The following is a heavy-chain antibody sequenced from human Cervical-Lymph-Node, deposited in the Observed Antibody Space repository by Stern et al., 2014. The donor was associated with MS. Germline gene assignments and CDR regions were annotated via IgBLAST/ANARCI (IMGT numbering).Heavy chain of an antibody. CDR2: TSDDGDKN. CDR3: ARSAHSDY. J-gene: IGHJ4*02. Sequence: VQLEESGGGVVQPGRSLRLSCVASGFTFKNYAMHWVRQAPGKGLEWVAVTSDDGDKNYYADSVRGRFNVSRNNSKNTLYLQMNSLRPDDTATYYCARSAHSDYWGQGSLVIVSS. V-gene: IGHV3-30-3*01. CDR1: GFTFKNYA.